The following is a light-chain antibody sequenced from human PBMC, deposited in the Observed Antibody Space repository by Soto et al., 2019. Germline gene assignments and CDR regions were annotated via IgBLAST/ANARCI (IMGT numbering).Light chain of an antibody. V-gene: IGKV3-20*01. CDR2: GAS. CDR3: QLYGSSPPYT. Sequence: EIVLTQSPGTLSLSPGERATLSCRASQSSTSSNLAWYQQKPGQAPRLLIYGASSRATGIPDRFSGSGSAIDFTLTISRLEPEDFAVYYCQLYGSSPPYTFGQGTKLEIK. CDR1: QSSTSSN. J-gene: IGKJ2*01.